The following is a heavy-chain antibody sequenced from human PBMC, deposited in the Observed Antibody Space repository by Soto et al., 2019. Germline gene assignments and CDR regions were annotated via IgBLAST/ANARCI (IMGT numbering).Heavy chain of an antibody. CDR3: ARVFGDYRPFDY. CDR1: GYTFTSYA. D-gene: IGHD4-17*01. CDR2: INAGNGNT. Sequence: ASVKVSCKASGYTFTSYAMHWVRQAPGQRLEWMGWINAGNGNTKYSQKFQGRVTITRDTSASTAYMELSSLRSEDTAVYYCARVFGDYRPFDYWGQGTLVTVS. V-gene: IGHV1-3*01. J-gene: IGHJ4*02.